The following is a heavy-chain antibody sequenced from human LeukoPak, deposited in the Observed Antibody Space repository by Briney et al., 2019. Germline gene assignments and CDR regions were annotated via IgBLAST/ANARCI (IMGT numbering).Heavy chain of an antibody. CDR3: ARDRRDSSGYSNLDY. V-gene: IGHV1-18*01. D-gene: IGHD3-22*01. Sequence: GASVKVSCKASGYTFTSYGISWVRQAPGQGREWMGWISAYNGNTNYAQKLQGRVTMTTDTSTSTAYMELRSLRADDTAVYYCARDRRDSSGYSNLDYWGQGTMVTVSS. CDR1: GYTFTSYG. J-gene: IGHJ4*02. CDR2: ISAYNGNT.